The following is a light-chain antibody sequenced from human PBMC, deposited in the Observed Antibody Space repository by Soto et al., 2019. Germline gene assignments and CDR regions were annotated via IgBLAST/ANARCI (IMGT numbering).Light chain of an antibody. J-gene: IGKJ4*01. CDR1: QSVYSY. CDR3: QQRSNWPLT. V-gene: IGKV3-11*01. CDR2: DAS. Sequence: EILLTQSPATLSLSPGERATLSCRASQSVYSYLAWYQQRPGQAPRLLIYDASNRATGIPARFSSSGSGTDFTLTIGSLEPEDFAVYYCQQRSNWPLTFGGGTKVEI.